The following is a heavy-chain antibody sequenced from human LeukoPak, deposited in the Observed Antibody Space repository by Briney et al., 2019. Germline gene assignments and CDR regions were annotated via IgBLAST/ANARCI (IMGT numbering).Heavy chain of an antibody. J-gene: IGHJ3*02. CDR2: ISGSGDTT. V-gene: IGHV3-23*01. D-gene: IGHD4-11*01. Sequence: GGSLRLSCAASGFTFNSYAMSWVRQAPGKGLEWVSSISGSGDTTYYADPVKGRFTISRDNSKSTLSLQVNSLRVEDTAVYYCAKGKGVTSVVFDIWGQGTMVTVSS. CDR1: GFTFNSYA. CDR3: AKGKGVTSVVFDI.